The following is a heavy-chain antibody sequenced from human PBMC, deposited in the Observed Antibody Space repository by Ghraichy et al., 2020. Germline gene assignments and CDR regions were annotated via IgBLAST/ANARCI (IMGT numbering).Heavy chain of an antibody. D-gene: IGHD6-19*01. CDR3: AREVEGGAVAGEGY. J-gene: IGHJ4*02. CDR1: GFTFSSYA. Sequence: GGSLRLSCAASGFTFSSYAMHWVRQAPGKGLEWVAVISYDGSNKYYADSVKGRFTISRDNSKNTLYLQMNSLRAEDTAVYYCAREVEGGAVAGEGYWGQGTLVTVSS. CDR2: ISYDGSNK. V-gene: IGHV3-30-3*01.